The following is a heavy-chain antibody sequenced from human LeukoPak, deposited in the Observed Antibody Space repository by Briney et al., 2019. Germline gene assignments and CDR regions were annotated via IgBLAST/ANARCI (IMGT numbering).Heavy chain of an antibody. CDR1: GFTVSSNY. CDR2: IYSGGST. Sequence: GGSLRLSCAASGFTVSSNYMSWVRQAAGKGLEGVSVIYSGGSTYYAGSVKGRFTISRDNSKNALYLQMNSLRANDTAVYYCNSPPSSSSTPFYYYYGMDVWGQGTTVTVSS. J-gene: IGHJ6*02. V-gene: IGHV3-66*01. CDR3: NSPPSSSSTPFYYYYGMDV. D-gene: IGHD6-13*01.